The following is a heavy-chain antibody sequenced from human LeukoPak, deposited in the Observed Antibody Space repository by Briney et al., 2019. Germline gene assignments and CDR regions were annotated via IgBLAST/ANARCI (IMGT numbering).Heavy chain of an antibody. V-gene: IGHV1-69*06. D-gene: IGHD3-10*01. Sequence: SVKVSCKASGGTFSSYAISWVRQAPGQGLEWMGGIIPIFGTVNYAQKFQGRVTITADKSTSTAYMELSSLRSEDTAVYYCARDRSGGMLDGELLSDSLDYWGQGTLVTVSS. J-gene: IGHJ4*02. CDR2: IIPIFGTV. CDR1: GGTFSSYA. CDR3: ARDRSGGMLDGELLSDSLDY.